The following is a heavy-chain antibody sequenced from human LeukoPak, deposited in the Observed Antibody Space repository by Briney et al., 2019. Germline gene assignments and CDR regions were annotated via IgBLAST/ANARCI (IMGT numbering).Heavy chain of an antibody. V-gene: IGHV4-4*07. Sequence: SETLSLTCTVSGDSISSTHWSWIRQPAGKGLEWIGRIYTNGGTDYNPSLKSRVTISRDTSKNQFSLQLTSVTAADTAVYYCARARPQFDYWGQGTPVTVSS. J-gene: IGHJ4*02. D-gene: IGHD5-24*01. CDR1: GDSISSTH. CDR2: IYTNGGT. CDR3: ARARPQFDY.